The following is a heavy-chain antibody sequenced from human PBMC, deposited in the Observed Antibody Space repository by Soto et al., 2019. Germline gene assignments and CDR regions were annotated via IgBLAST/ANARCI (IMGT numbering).Heavy chain of an antibody. CDR3: ARDQALVGGYLLTHYYYYGMDV. J-gene: IGHJ6*02. D-gene: IGHD3-22*01. V-gene: IGHV3-48*02. CDR1: GFTFSSYS. Sequence: PGGSLRLSCAASGFTFSSYSMNWVRQAPGKGLEWVSYISSSSSTIYYADSVKGRFTISRDNAKNSLYLQMNSLRDEDTAVYYCARDQALVGGYLLTHYYYYGMDVWGQGTTVTVSS. CDR2: ISSSSSTI.